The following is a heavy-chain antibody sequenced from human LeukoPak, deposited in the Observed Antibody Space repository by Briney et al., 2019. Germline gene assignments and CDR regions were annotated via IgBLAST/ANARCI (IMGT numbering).Heavy chain of an antibody. J-gene: IGHJ4*02. CDR1: GFTFNNYA. V-gene: IGHV3-30*03. CDR2: ISSDESNK. D-gene: IGHD3-10*01. Sequence: PGGSLRLSCAASGFTFNNYAMHWVRQAPGEGLEWVALISSDESNKYYADSVKGRFTISRDNSMNTLYLQMNSLRADDTAVYYCATDYSYGSGSYYNQFDNWGQGTLVTVSS. CDR3: ATDYSYGSGSYYNQFDN.